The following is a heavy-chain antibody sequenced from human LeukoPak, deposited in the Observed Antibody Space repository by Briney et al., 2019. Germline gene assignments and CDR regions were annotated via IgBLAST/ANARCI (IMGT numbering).Heavy chain of an antibody. Sequence: PGGSLRLPCAASGFTFSNYAVSWVRQAPGKGLEWVSAISGSVSGGGGNTYYADSVKGRFTISRDNSKNTLFLQMNSLRAEDTAVYYCAKVDDGTGYPQLPFDYWGQGTLVTVSS. CDR2: ISGSVSGGGGNT. J-gene: IGHJ4*02. V-gene: IGHV3-23*01. D-gene: IGHD3-22*01. CDR1: GFTFSNYA. CDR3: AKVDDGTGYPQLPFDY.